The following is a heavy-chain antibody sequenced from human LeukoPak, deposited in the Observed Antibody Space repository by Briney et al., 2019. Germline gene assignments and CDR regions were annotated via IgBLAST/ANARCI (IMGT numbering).Heavy chain of an antibody. J-gene: IGHJ4*02. CDR1: GFTFSNYW. CDR2: VKQDGSAK. V-gene: IGHV3-7*01. Sequence: GGSLRLSCAASGFTFSNYWMSWVRQAPGKGLEWVANVKQDGSAKYYVDSVKGRFTISRDNAKDSLYLQMNNLRAEDTAVYYCVRDSLPIDFWSGYGCWGQGTLVTVPS. D-gene: IGHD3-3*01. CDR3: VRDSLPIDFWSGYGC.